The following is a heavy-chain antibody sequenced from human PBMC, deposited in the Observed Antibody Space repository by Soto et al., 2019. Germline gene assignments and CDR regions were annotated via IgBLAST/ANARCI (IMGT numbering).Heavy chain of an antibody. CDR2: IYHSGST. D-gene: IGHD6-19*01. J-gene: IGHJ4*02. V-gene: IGHV4-30-2*01. Sequence: SETLSLTCAVSGGSISSGGYSWSWIRQPPGKGLEWIGYIYHSGSTYYNPSLKSRVTISVHTSNSQFSLELSSVTAADTAVYYCARGLITGSHYSGGWYYFDSWGQGTQVTVAS. CDR1: GGSISSGGYS. CDR3: ARGLITGSHYSGGWYYFDS.